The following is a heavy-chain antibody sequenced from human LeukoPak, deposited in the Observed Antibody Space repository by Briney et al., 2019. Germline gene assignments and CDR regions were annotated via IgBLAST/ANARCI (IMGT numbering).Heavy chain of an antibody. CDR2: ISGSGGST. V-gene: IGHV3-23*01. Sequence: GGSLRLSCAASGFTFSSYWMHWVRQVPGKGLEWVSHISGSGGSTKYSGSVKGRFTISRDNSKNTLYLQINSLRADDTAVYYCAKDQDPHSYGSGSYAPFDYWGQGTLVTVSS. CDR1: GFTFSSYW. J-gene: IGHJ4*02. CDR3: AKDQDPHSYGSGSYAPFDY. D-gene: IGHD3-10*01.